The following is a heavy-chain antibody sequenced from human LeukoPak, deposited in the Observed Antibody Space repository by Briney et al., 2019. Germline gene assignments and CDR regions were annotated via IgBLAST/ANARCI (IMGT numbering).Heavy chain of an antibody. J-gene: IGHJ4*02. CDR3: ARGKVGACDY. Sequence: SETLSLTCAAYGGSFSGYYWSWIRQPPGKGLEWIGEINHSGSTNYNPSLKSRVTISVDTSKNQFSLKLSSVTAADTAVYYCARGKVGACDYWGQGTLVTVSS. V-gene: IGHV4-34*01. CDR1: GGSFSGYY. D-gene: IGHD1-26*01. CDR2: INHSGST.